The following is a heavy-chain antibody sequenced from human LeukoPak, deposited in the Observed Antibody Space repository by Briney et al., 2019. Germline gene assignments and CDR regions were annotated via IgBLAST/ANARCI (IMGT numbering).Heavy chain of an antibody. D-gene: IGHD3-22*01. Sequence: ASVKVSCKVSGYTLTELSMHWVRQAPGKGLEWMGGFDPEDGETIYAQKFQGRVTMTEDTSTDTAYMELSSLRSEDTAVYYCATVSYYYDSSGYLDYWGQGTLVTVS. CDR1: GYTLTELS. J-gene: IGHJ4*02. CDR2: FDPEDGET. V-gene: IGHV1-24*01. CDR3: ATVSYYYDSSGYLDY.